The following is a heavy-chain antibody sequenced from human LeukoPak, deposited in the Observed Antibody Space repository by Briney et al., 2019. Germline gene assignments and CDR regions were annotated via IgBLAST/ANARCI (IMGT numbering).Heavy chain of an antibody. D-gene: IGHD3-10*01. J-gene: IGHJ3*02. V-gene: IGHV4-59*12. CDR3: AREPMVRGVMGFVDI. Sequence: SETLSLTCTVSGGSISSYYWSWIRQPPGKGLEWIGYIYYSGSTYYNPSLKSRVTISVDRSKNQFSLKLSSVTAADTAVYYCAREPMVRGVMGFVDIWGQGTMVTVSS. CDR1: GGSISSYY. CDR2: IYYSGST.